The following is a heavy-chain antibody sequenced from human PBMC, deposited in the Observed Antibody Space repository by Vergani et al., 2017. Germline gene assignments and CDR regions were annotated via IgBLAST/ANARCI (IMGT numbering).Heavy chain of an antibody. J-gene: IGHJ2*01. V-gene: IGHV4-31*01. CDR1: GGSISSGGYY. D-gene: IGHD1-26*01. CDR3: ARNPEGADPYYWYFDL. Sequence: QVQLQESGPGLVNPSQTLSLTCTVSGGSISSGGYYWSWIRQHRGKGLEWMGRIDPSDSYTNYSPSFQGHVTISADKSISTAYLQWSSLKASDTAMYYCARNPEGADPYYWYFDLWGRGTLVTVSS. CDR2: IDPSDSYT.